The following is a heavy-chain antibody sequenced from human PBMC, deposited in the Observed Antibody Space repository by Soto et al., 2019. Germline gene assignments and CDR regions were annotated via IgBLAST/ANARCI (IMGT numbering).Heavy chain of an antibody. CDR2: IYYSGST. CDR3: ARVDGDTAMVGRGWFDP. V-gene: IGHV4-31*03. CDR1: GGSISSGGYY. D-gene: IGHD5-18*01. J-gene: IGHJ5*02. Sequence: QVQLQESGPGLAKPSQTLSLTCTVSGGSISSGGYYWSWIRQHPGTGPEWIGYIYYSGSTYYNPYLKSRVTIEVDTSKNQFSLTLSSVTAADTAVYYCARVDGDTAMVGRGWFDPWCQGTLVTVSS.